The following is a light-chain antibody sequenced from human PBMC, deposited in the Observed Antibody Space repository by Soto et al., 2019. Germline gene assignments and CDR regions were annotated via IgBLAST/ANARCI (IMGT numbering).Light chain of an antibody. CDR1: SSNIGAGYD. V-gene: IGLV1-40*01. Sequence: QSVLTQPPSVSGAPGQRVTISCTGSSSNIGAGYDVHWYQRLPGTAPKVLIYGNNNRPSGVPDRFSGSKSGTSASLAITGLHADDEPDYYCQPYYSSLSGSYVFGTGTKLTVL. CDR3: QPYYSSLSGSYV. J-gene: IGLJ1*01. CDR2: GNN.